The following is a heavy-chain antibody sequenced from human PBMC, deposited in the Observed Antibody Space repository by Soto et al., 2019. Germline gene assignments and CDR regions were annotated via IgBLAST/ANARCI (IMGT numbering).Heavy chain of an antibody. J-gene: IGHJ1*01. Sequence: QVQLVQSGVEVKRPGASVKVSCKAFGYTFTTFGITWVRQAPGQGLQWLGWINAFNGNTNYAQKLQGRVTMTTDTSTSTAYMELRSLRSDDTAVYYCARQNAEYFQNWGQGTLVTVS. CDR3: ARQNAEYFQN. CDR2: INAFNGNT. V-gene: IGHV1-18*01. CDR1: GYTFTTFG.